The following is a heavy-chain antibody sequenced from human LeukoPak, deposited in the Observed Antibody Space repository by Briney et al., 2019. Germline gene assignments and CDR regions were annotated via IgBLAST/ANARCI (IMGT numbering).Heavy chain of an antibody. CDR2: ISASGGST. D-gene: IGHD3-10*01. Sequence: GGSLRLSCAASGFTFDNYAMSWVRQAPGKGREWVSSISASGGSTYYADSVKGRFTISRDNSNKILYLQMNSLRAEDTAVYYCAKCFSMIRGLRGTYYYYGMDVWGRGTTVTVSS. J-gene: IGHJ6*04. V-gene: IGHV3-23*01. CDR1: GFTFDNYA. CDR3: AKCFSMIRGLRGTYYYYGMDV.